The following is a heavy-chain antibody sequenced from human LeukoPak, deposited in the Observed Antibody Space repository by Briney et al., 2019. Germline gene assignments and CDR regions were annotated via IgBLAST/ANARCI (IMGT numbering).Heavy chain of an antibody. CDR1: GCTFSSYA. D-gene: IGHD3-16*01. V-gene: IGHV3-23*01. CDR3: AKGVYYYYGTDV. J-gene: IGHJ6*02. Sequence: GGSLRLSCAASGCTFSSYAINWVRQAPGKGLESVSAISGSGDRTHYADSVKGRFTISRDNSKNTLYLQMNSLRAEDTAVYYCAKGVYYYYGTDVWGQGTTVTVSS. CDR2: ISGSGDRT.